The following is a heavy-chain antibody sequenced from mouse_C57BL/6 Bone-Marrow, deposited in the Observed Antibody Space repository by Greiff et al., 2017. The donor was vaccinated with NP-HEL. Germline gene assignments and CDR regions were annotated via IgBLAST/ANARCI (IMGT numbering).Heavy chain of an antibody. Sequence: QVQLQQPGAELVMPGASVKLSCKASGYTFTSYWMHWVKQRPGQGLEWIGEITPSDSYTNYNQKFKGKSTLTVDKSSNTAYMQLSSLTSEDSAVYYCARWGGYDGVDYWGQGTTLTVSS. CDR3: ARWGGYDGVDY. V-gene: IGHV1-69*01. D-gene: IGHD3-2*02. CDR1: GYTFTSYW. CDR2: ITPSDSYT. J-gene: IGHJ2*01.